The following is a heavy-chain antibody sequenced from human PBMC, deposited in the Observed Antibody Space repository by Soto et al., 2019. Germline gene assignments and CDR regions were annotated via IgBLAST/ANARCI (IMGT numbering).Heavy chain of an antibody. V-gene: IGHV3-30*18. D-gene: IGHD3-16*02. CDR2: ISYDGSNK. CDR1: GFTFSSYG. J-gene: IGHJ4*02. Sequence: PGGSLRLSCAASGFTFSSYGMHWVRQAPGKGLEWVAVISYDGSNKYYADSVKGRFTISRDNSKNTLYLQMNSLRAEDTAVYYCAKDSADYVWGSYRYTRLHDYWGQGTLVTVSS. CDR3: AKDSADYVWGSYRYTRLHDY.